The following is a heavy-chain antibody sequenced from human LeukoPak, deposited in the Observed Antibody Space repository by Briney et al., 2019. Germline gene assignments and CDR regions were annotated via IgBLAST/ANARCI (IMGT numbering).Heavy chain of an antibody. D-gene: IGHD6-13*01. CDR2: IYTSGST. CDR1: GGSISSYY. V-gene: IGHV4-4*07. CDR3: ASLYSSSWSDAFDI. Sequence: SETLSLTCTVSGGSISSYYWSWIRQPAGKGLEWIGRIYTSGSTNYNPSLKSRVTISVDTSKNQFSLKLSSVTAADTAVYYCASLYSSSWSDAFDIWGQGTMVTVSS. J-gene: IGHJ3*02.